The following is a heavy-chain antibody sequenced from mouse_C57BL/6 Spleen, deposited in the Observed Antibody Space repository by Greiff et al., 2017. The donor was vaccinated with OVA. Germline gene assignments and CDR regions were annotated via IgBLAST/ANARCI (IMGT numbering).Heavy chain of an antibody. J-gene: IGHJ2*01. CDR2: IHPDSGST. D-gene: IGHD2-14*01. Sequence: QVQLQQPGAELVKPGASVKLSCKASGYTFTSYWMHWVKQRPGQGLEWIGMIHPDSGSTNYNEKFKSKATLTVDKSSSTDYMQLSSLTSEDCAVYYCARIGTDAYCFDYWGQGTTLTVSA. CDR3: ARIGTDAYCFDY. CDR1: GYTFTSYW. V-gene: IGHV1-64*01.